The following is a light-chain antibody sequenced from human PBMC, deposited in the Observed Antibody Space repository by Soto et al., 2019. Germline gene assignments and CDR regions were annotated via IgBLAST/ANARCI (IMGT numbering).Light chain of an antibody. J-gene: IGLJ2*01. V-gene: IGLV1-47*01. CDR2: RNN. Sequence: QSVVTQLPSASGTPGQRVTISCSGGTSNIGGNSVYWYQQLPGTAPKLLIYRNNQRPSGVPDRFSGSKSGTSASLAISGLRYEDEADYYSAVWDDSLSVVIFGGGTKVTVL. CDR1: TSNIGGNS. CDR3: AVWDDSLSVVI.